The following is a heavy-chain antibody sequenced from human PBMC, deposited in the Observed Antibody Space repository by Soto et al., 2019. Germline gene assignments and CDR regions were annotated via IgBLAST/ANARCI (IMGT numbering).Heavy chain of an antibody. CDR2: ISSSSSYI. CDR3: ARERSVMGYYYYGMDV. Sequence: GGSLRLSCAASGFTFSSYSMNWVRQAPGKGLEWVSSISSSSSYIYYADSVKGRFTISRDNAKNSLYLQMNSLRAEDTAVYYCARERSVMGYYYYGMDVWGQGTTVTVSS. D-gene: IGHD2-21*01. J-gene: IGHJ6*02. CDR1: GFTFSSYS. V-gene: IGHV3-21*04.